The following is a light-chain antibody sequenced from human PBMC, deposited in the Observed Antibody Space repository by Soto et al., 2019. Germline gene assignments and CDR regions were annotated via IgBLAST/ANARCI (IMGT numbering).Light chain of an antibody. J-gene: IGKJ1*01. CDR3: QQYSTFPRT. CDR1: QSISKW. V-gene: IGKV1-5*01. CDR2: DAS. Sequence: DIQMTQSPSTLSASVGDRVVITCRASQSISKWLAWYQQKPGRAPNFLIYDASTLESGVPSRFSGSGSGTEFTLTITNLQPDDFATFYCQQYSTFPRTFGQGNTVAIK.